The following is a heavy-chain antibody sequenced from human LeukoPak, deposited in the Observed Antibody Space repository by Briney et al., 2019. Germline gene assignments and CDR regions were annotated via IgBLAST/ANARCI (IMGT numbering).Heavy chain of an antibody. J-gene: IGHJ3*02. Sequence: GGSLRLSCAASGFTFSSYSMNWVRQAPGKGLEWVSYIGSSGSTVYYADSVKGRFTISRDNAKNSLYMQMESLRDEDTAIYYCARDTLEYSNSPDALDIWGQGTMVTVSS. CDR2: IGSSGSTV. CDR1: GFTFSSYS. V-gene: IGHV3-48*02. D-gene: IGHD4-23*01. CDR3: ARDTLEYSNSPDALDI.